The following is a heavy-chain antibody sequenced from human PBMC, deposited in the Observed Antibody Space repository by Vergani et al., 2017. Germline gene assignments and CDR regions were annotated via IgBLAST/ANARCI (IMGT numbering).Heavy chain of an antibody. CDR3: ARGRGHMVRGVAFGYYYCMDV. Sequence: QVQLVESGGGVVQPGRSLRLSCAASVFTFSSYGMHWVRQAPGKGLEWVAVIWYDGSNKYYADSVKGRFTISRDNSKNTLYLQMNSLRAEDTAVYYCARGRGHMVRGVAFGYYYCMDVWGKGTTVTVSS. CDR2: IWYDGSNK. CDR1: VFTFSSYG. J-gene: IGHJ6*03. V-gene: IGHV3-33*01. D-gene: IGHD3-10*01.